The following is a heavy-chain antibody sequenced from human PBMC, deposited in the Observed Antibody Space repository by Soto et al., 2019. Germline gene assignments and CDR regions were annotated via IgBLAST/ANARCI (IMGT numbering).Heavy chain of an antibody. Sequence: QVQVQQWGAGLLKPSETLSLTCAVYGGSFSDYYWSWIRLPPGKGLEWIGEINHSGSTNYNPSLKSRVTISVDTSKNQFSLKLNSVTAADTAVYYCARGVPNSSSWTLEGDYWGQGTLVTVSS. CDR1: GGSFSDYY. V-gene: IGHV4-34*01. CDR2: INHSGST. J-gene: IGHJ4*02. D-gene: IGHD6-13*01. CDR3: ARGVPNSSSWTLEGDY.